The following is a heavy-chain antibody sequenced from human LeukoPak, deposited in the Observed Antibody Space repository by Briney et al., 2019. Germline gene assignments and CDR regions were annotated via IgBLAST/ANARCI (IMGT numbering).Heavy chain of an antibody. Sequence: SETLSLTCTVSGGSISSYYWSWIRQPPGKGLEWIGYIYYSGSTNYNPSLKSRVTISVDTSKNQFSLKLSSVTAADTAVYYCAGGLVDGYIYFDYWGQGTLVTVSS. CDR3: AGGLVDGYIYFDY. CDR2: IYYSGST. CDR1: GGSISSYY. V-gene: IGHV4-59*01. D-gene: IGHD5-24*01. J-gene: IGHJ4*02.